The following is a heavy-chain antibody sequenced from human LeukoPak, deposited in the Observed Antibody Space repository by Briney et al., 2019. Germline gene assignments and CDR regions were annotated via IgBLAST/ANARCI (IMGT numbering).Heavy chain of an antibody. CDR3: ARDRHKYNYDSGGYPPY. D-gene: IGHD3-22*01. J-gene: IGHJ4*02. CDR2: ISSSSTTI. CDR1: GFTFSSYS. V-gene: IGHV3-48*01. Sequence: PGGSLRLSCAASGFTFSSYSMMWVRQAPGKGLEWVSYISSSSTTIHYADSVKGRYTISRDNAKNSVYLQMNSLRAEDTAVYYCARDRHKYNYDSGGYPPYWGQGTLVTVSS.